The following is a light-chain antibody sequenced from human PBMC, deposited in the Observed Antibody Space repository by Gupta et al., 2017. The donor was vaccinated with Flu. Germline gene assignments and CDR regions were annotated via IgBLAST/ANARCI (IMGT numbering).Light chain of an antibody. Sequence: QSALTQPPPASGSPGPSVTIPCTGTSSDVGGYKYVSWYQHHPGKAPNLMIYEVSKRPSGVPDRFSGSKSGNTASMTVSGLQAEDEADYYCSSDASSNNYVFGAGTKVTVL. V-gene: IGLV2-8*01. CDR3: SSDASSNNYV. CDR2: EVS. CDR1: SSDVGGYKY. J-gene: IGLJ1*01.